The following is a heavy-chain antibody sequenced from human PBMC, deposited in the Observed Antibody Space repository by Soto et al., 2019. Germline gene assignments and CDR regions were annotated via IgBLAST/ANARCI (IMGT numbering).Heavy chain of an antibody. CDR1: GFTFSSFS. D-gene: IGHD3-22*01. Sequence: PGGSLRLSCGAPGFTFSSFSMNWVRQAPGKGLEWVSSISSDSSYIFYADSVRGRFTISRDNAKNSLYLQMNSLRAEDTAVYYCTSRYYYDNTFFYPFDHWGQGTLVTVSS. J-gene: IGHJ4*02. CDR2: ISSDSSYI. V-gene: IGHV3-21*01. CDR3: TSRYYYDNTFFYPFDH.